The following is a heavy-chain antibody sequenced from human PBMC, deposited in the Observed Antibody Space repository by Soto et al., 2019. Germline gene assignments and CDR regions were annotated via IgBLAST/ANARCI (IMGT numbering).Heavy chain of an antibody. J-gene: IGHJ4*02. D-gene: IGHD6-6*01. CDR1: GFTFDDYT. V-gene: IGHV3-43*01. Sequence: PGGSLRLSCAASGFTFDDYTMHWVRQAPGKGLEWVSLISWDGGSTYYADSVKGRFTISRDNSKNSLYLQMNSLRTEDTALYYCAKDMRVGASQYSSSWGPFDYWGQGTLVTAPQ. CDR2: ISWDGGST. CDR3: AKDMRVGASQYSSSWGPFDY.